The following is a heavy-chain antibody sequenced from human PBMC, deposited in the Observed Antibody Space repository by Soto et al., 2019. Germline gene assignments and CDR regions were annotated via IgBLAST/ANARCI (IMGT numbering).Heavy chain of an antibody. J-gene: IGHJ6*02. Sequence: PSEALSPTPTYYGWAFSAYYWSRIRQPPGKGLEWIGEINHSGSTNYNPSLKSRVTISVDTSKNQFSLKLSSVTAADTAVYYCARVMILWFGELDYYYYYGMDVWGQGTTVS. V-gene: IGHV4-34*01. CDR1: GWAFSAYY. D-gene: IGHD3-10*01. CDR2: INHSGST. CDR3: ARVMILWFGELDYYYYYGMDV.